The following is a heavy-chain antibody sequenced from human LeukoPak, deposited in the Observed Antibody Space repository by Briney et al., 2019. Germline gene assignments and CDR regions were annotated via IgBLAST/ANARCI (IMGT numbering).Heavy chain of an antibody. D-gene: IGHD1-26*01. CDR3: ARDGVGGTHFDY. J-gene: IGHJ4*02. CDR2: IYYSGST. V-gene: IGHV4-59*01. CDR1: GGSISSYY. Sequence: ASETLSLTCTVSGGSISSYYWSWIRQPPGKGLEWIGYIYYSGSTNYNPSLKSRVTISVDTSKNQFSLKLSSVTAADTAVYYCARDGVGGTHFDYWGQGTLVTVSS.